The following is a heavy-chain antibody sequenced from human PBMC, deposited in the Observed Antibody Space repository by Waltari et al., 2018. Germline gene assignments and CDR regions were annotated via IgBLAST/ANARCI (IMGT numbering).Heavy chain of an antibody. D-gene: IGHD1-20*01. CDR1: GYSISSGYY. J-gene: IGHJ3*02. V-gene: IGHV4-38-2*01. CDR2: IYHSGST. Sequence: QVQLQESGPGLVKPSETLSLTCAVSGYSISSGYYWGWIRQPPGKGLEWIGSIYHSGSTYSNPSLKSRVTISVDTSKNQFSLKLSAVTAADTAVYYCARRVTGTTKSIDAFDIWGQGTMVTVSS. CDR3: ARRVTGTTKSIDAFDI.